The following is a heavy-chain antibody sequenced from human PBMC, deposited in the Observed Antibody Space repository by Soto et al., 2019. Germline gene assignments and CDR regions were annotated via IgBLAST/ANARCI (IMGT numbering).Heavy chain of an antibody. Sequence: PGGSLRLSCAASGFTFSNYAMNWVRQAPGKGLEWVSGISGSSSNIYYADSVKGRFTISRDNSKDTLYLQMNSLRAEDTAVYYCAKDPRISTIIVPNNWLDPWGQGTLVTVSS. D-gene: IGHD3-22*01. V-gene: IGHV3-23*01. J-gene: IGHJ5*02. CDR2: ISGSSSNI. CDR1: GFTFSNYA. CDR3: AKDPRISTIIVPNNWLDP.